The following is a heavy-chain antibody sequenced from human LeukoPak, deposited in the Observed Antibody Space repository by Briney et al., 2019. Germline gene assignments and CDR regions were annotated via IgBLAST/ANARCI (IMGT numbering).Heavy chain of an antibody. CDR3: ARGPTVTTTGRYFDY. CDR2: INHSGST. V-gene: IGHV4-34*01. CDR1: GGSFSGYY. Sequence: SETLSLTCAVYGGSFSGYYWSWIRQPPEKGLEWIGEINHSGSTNYNPSLKSRVTISVDTSKNQFSLKLSSVTAADTAVYYCARGPTVTTTGRYFDYWGQGTLVTVSS. J-gene: IGHJ4*02. D-gene: IGHD4-17*01.